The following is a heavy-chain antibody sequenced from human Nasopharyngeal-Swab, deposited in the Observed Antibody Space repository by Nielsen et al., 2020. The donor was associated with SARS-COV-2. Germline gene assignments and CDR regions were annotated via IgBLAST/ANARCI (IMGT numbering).Heavy chain of an antibody. CDR1: GGSFSCYY. CDR3: AGRPYSSSYWFDP. V-gene: IGHV4-34*01. Sequence: SETLSLTCAVYGGSFSCYYWSWIRQPPGKGLEWIGEINHSGSTNYNPSLKSRVTISVDTSKNQFSLKLSSVTAADTAVYYCAGRPYSSSYWFDPWGQGTLVTVSS. D-gene: IGHD6-6*01. CDR2: INHSGST. J-gene: IGHJ5*02.